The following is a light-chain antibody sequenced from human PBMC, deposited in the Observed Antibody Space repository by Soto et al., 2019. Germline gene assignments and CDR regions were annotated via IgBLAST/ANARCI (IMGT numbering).Light chain of an antibody. Sequence: DIVMTQSPDSLALSLGERATINCKSSQSVLYSSNNKNYLAWYQQKPGQPPKLLIYWASTRESGVPDRVSGSGCWADFTHPSNSLQAEDVAVYYCHQHYNTPRSFGGGTKVEIK. V-gene: IGKV4-1*01. CDR2: WAS. CDR3: HQHYNTPRS. CDR1: QSVLYSSNNKNY. J-gene: IGKJ4*01.